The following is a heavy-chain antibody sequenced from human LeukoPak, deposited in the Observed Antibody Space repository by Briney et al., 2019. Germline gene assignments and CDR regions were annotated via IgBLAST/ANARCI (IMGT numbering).Heavy chain of an antibody. V-gene: IGHV4-61*01. D-gene: IGHD3-10*01. CDR2: ISDSVTT. CDR1: GGSVSSGTFD. J-gene: IGHJ4*02. CDR3: AARGQGSSLSYFVY. Sequence: SETLSLTCIVSGGSVSSGTFDWSWIRQPPGKGLEWIGYISDSVTTKYSPSLKTRVTISVDTSKNQFSLKLRSVTAADTAVYCCAARGQGSSLSYFVYWGQGTLVTVSS.